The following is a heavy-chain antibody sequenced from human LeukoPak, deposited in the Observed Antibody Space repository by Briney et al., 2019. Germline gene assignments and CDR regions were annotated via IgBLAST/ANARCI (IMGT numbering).Heavy chain of an antibody. CDR3: ARDLGSESYGSGFDL. Sequence: ASVKVSCKASGYPFSVHYIHWVRQAPGQGLEWLGWINPNSGGTNSAQKFQGRVTMTRDTSITTAYMELSSLRFDDTAVFYCARDLGSESYGSGFDLWGQGTIVMVSS. CDR2: INPNSGGT. V-gene: IGHV1-2*02. CDR1: GYPFSVHY. J-gene: IGHJ3*01. D-gene: IGHD6-19*01.